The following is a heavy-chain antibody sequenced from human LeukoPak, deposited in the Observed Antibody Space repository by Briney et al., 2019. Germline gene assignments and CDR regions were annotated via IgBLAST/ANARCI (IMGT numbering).Heavy chain of an antibody. V-gene: IGHV4-4*09. CDR1: GGSISSYY. J-gene: IGHJ4*02. Sequence: PSETLSLTCTVSGGSISSYYWSWIRQPPGKGLEWIGYIYTSGVTNYNPSLKSRVTMSVDTSKSQFSLKLSSVTAADTAVYYCAGPDYSNYIFDYWGQGTLVTVSS. D-gene: IGHD4-11*01. CDR3: AGPDYSNYIFDY. CDR2: IYTSGVT.